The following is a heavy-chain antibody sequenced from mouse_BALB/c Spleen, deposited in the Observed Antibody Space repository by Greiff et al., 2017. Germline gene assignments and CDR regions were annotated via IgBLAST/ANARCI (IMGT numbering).Heavy chain of an antibody. CDR2: IWGDGST. J-gene: IGHJ4*01. CDR1: GFSLTGYG. Sequence: VKLKESGPGLVAPSQSLSITCTVSGFSLTGYGVNWVRQPPGKGLEWLGMIWGDGSTDYNSALKSRLSISKDNSKSQVFLKMNSLQTDDTARYYCARENYYGSSYPYYYAMDYWGQGTSVTVSS. CDR3: ARENYYGSSYPYYYAMDY. D-gene: IGHD1-1*01. V-gene: IGHV2-6-7*01.